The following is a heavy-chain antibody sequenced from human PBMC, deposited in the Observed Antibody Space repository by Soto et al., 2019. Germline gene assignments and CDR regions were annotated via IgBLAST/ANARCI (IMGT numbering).Heavy chain of an antibody. Sequence: SQTLSLTCAISGDSVSSNSAAWNWIRQSPSRGLEWLGRTYYRSKWYNDYAVSVKSRITINPDTSKNQFSLQLNSVTPEDTAVYYCARSARIAVAGTSWFDPWGQGTLVTVSS. J-gene: IGHJ5*02. CDR2: TYYRSKWYN. V-gene: IGHV6-1*01. D-gene: IGHD6-19*01. CDR1: GDSVSSNSAA. CDR3: ARSARIAVAGTSWFDP.